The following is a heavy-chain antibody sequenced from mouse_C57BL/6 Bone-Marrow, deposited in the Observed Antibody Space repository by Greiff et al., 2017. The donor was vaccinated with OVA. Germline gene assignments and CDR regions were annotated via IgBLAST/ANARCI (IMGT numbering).Heavy chain of an antibody. J-gene: IGHJ3*01. CDR1: GYTFTSYG. D-gene: IGHD1-2*01. Sequence: VQLQQSGAELARPGASVKLSCKASGYTFTSYGISWVKQRTGQGLEWIGEIYPRSGNTYYNEKFKGKATLTADKSSSTAYMELRSLTSEDSAVYFCAATMRGYGFAYWGQGTLVTVSA. CDR3: AATMRGYGFAY. CDR2: IYPRSGNT. V-gene: IGHV1-81*01.